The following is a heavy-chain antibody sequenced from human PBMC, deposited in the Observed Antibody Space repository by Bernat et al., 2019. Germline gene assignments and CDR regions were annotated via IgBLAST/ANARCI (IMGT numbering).Heavy chain of an antibody. CDR3: AKDVVVVPAAMGYFQH. Sequence: EVQLLESGGGLVQPGGSLRLSCAASGFTFSSDAMTWVRQAPGKGLGWVSGLSGSGGSINYEASVKGRFTISRDNSKNTLYLQMTSLSAEDTAVYYCAKDVVVVPAAMGYFQHWGQGTLVTVSS. CDR1: GFTFSSDA. CDR2: LSGSGGSI. J-gene: IGHJ1*01. D-gene: IGHD2-2*01. V-gene: IGHV3-23*01.